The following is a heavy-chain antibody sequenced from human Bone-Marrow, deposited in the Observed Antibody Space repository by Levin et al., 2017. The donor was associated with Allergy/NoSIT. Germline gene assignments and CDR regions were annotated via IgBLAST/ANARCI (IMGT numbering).Heavy chain of an antibody. CDR3: ARSQGGVTIFGVIIPPFYDYYMDG. CDR1: GDTFSSYA. V-gene: IGHV1-69*13. Sequence: SVKVSCKASGDTFSSYAISWVRQAPGQGLEWMGGIIPIFGTANYAQKFQGRVTITADESTSTAYMELSSLRSEDTAVYYCARSQGGVTIFGVIIPPFYDYYMDGWGKGTTVTVSS. D-gene: IGHD3-3*01. J-gene: IGHJ6*03. CDR2: IIPIFGTA.